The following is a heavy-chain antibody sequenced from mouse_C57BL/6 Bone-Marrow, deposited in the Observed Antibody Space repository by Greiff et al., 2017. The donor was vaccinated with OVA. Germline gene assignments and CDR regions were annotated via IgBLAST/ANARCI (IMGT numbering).Heavy chain of an antibody. J-gene: IGHJ2*01. CDR3: AREGVYYGSSYDY. CDR2: ISYDGSN. V-gene: IGHV3-6*01. CDR1: GYSITSGYY. Sequence: VQLQQSGPGLVKPSQSLSLTCSVTGYSITSGYYWNWIRQFPGNKLEWMCYISYDGSNNYNPSLKNRISITRDTSKNQFFLKLNSVTTEDTATYYCAREGVYYGSSYDYWGQGTTLTVSS. D-gene: IGHD1-1*01.